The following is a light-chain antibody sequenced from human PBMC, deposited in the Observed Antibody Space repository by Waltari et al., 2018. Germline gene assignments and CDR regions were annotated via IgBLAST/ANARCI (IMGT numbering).Light chain of an antibody. CDR3: SSHAGSNNFV. Sequence: QSALTQPPSASGSPGQSVTISCTGTSGDVGDHNFVSRYQQHPGKAPQLIIYEVTERPSGVPDRFSGSKSGNTASLTVSGLQAEDEADYFCSSHAGSNNFVFGSGTKVSVL. CDR2: EVT. CDR1: SGDVGDHNF. J-gene: IGLJ1*01. V-gene: IGLV2-8*01.